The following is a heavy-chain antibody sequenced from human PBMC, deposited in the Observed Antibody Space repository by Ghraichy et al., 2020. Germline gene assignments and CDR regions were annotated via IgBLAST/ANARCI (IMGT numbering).Heavy chain of an antibody. V-gene: IGHV4-4*07. Sequence: SETLSLTCSVSGGSIDTHYWTWIRQPAGKGLEWVGRIFASGTTHYNPSLRGRVTISLDTSKSQFSLELGSVTAADTAIYYCATEVRLDAITKTYFDVWGRGAMVTVSS. CDR1: GGSIDTHY. D-gene: IGHD3-3*01. CDR2: IFASGTT. CDR3: ATEVRLDAITKTYFDV. J-gene: IGHJ3*01.